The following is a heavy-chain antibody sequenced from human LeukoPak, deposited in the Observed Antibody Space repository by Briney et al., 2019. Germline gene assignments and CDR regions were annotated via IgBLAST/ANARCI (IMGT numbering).Heavy chain of an antibody. CDR2: ISAYNGNT. D-gene: IGHD3-10*01. J-gene: IGHJ4*02. V-gene: IGHV1-18*04. CDR1: GYSFTSYW. CDR3: APSPPILLWFGELSTNFDY. Sequence: GESLKISCKGSGYSFTSYWIGWVRQAPGQGLEWMGWISAYNGNTNYAQKLQGRVTMTTDTSTSTAYMELRSLRSDDTAVYYCAPSPPILLWFGELSTNFDYWGQGTLVTVSS.